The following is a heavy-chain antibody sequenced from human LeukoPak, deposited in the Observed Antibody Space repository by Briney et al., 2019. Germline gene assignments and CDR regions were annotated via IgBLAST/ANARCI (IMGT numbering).Heavy chain of an antibody. CDR1: GGSISSYY. J-gene: IGHJ4*02. V-gene: IGHV4-59*08. CDR3: ARQGTRYYDYVWGSYRKGFGFDY. D-gene: IGHD3-16*02. Sequence: SETLSLTCTVSGGSISSYYWSWIRQPPGKGLEWIGYIYYGGSTNYNPSLKSRVTISVDTSKNQFSLKLSSVTAADTAVYYCARQGTRYYDYVWGSYRKGFGFDYWGQGTLVTVSS. CDR2: IYYGGST.